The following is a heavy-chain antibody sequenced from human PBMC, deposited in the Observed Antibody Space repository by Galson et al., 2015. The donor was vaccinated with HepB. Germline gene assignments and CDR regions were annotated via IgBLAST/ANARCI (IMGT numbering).Heavy chain of an antibody. CDR3: AKSLYIGYCSSTSCYIGAFDI. Sequence: SLRLSCAASGFTFDDYAMHWVRQAPGKGLEWVSGISWNSGSIGYADSVKGRFTISRDNAKNSLYLQMNSLRAEDTALYYCAKSLYIGYCSSTSCYIGAFDIWGQGTMVTVSS. CDR2: ISWNSGSI. D-gene: IGHD2-2*02. CDR1: GFTFDDYA. V-gene: IGHV3-9*01. J-gene: IGHJ3*02.